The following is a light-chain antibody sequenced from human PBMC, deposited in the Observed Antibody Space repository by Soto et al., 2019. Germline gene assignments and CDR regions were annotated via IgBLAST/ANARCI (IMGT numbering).Light chain of an antibody. J-gene: IGKJ2*02. CDR1: QSISSW. Sequence: DIQMTQSPSTLSASVGDRVTITCRASQSISSWLAWYQQRPGKAPKVLIYKASNLGSGVPSRFSGSGSGTEFTLTIRSLQPDDFATYYCQQYNSYPCTFGQGTKLEIK. CDR3: QQYNSYPCT. V-gene: IGKV1-5*03. CDR2: KAS.